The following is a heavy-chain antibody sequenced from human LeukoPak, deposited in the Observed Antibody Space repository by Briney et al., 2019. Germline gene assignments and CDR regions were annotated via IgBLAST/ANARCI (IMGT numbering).Heavy chain of an antibody. D-gene: IGHD1-26*01. J-gene: IGHJ6*02. Sequence: PGRSLRLSCAASGFTFSSYGMHWVRQALGKGLEWVAVIWYDGSNKYYADSVKGRFTISRDNSKNTLYLQMNSLRAEDTAVYYCARGWELLYWYGMDVWGQGTTVTVSS. CDR2: IWYDGSNK. CDR3: ARGWELLYWYGMDV. V-gene: IGHV3-33*01. CDR1: GFTFSSYG.